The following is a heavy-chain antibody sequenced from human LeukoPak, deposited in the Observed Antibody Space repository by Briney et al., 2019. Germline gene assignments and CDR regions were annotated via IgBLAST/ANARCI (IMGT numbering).Heavy chain of an antibody. V-gene: IGHV3-33*06. Sequence: GGSLRLSCAASGFTYSHYGMHWVRQAPGKGLEWVAVIWSDATEKYYGDAVKGRFTISRDNSRNTLYLQMNSLRVEDTAVYYCAKDAQRGFDYSNSLEYWGQGTLVTVSS. J-gene: IGHJ4*02. D-gene: IGHD4-11*01. CDR2: IWSDATEK. CDR3: AKDAQRGFDYSNSLEY. CDR1: GFTYSHYG.